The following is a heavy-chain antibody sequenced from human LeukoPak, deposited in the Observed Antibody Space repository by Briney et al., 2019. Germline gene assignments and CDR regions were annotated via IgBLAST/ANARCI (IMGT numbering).Heavy chain of an antibody. D-gene: IGHD6-13*01. V-gene: IGHV5-51*01. J-gene: IGHJ6*02. CDR3: ARLDSSSWSAYYGMDV. CDR1: GYSFTSYW. Sequence: GESLKISCKGPGYSFTSYWIGWVRQMPGKGLEWMGIIYPGDSDTRYSPSFQGQVTISADKSISTAYLQWSSLKASDTAMYYCARLDSSSWSAYYGMDVWGQGTTVTVSS. CDR2: IYPGDSDT.